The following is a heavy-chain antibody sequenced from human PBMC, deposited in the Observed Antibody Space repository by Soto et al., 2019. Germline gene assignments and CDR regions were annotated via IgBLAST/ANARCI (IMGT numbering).Heavy chain of an antibody. V-gene: IGHV6-1*01. CDR2: TFYRSKWYN. D-gene: IGHD2-21*02. CDR3: AGQHIVVVTALYYYYYGMDV. CDR1: GDSVSSNSAA. Sequence: SQTLSLTCAISGDSVSSNSAAWNWIRQSPSRGLEWLGRTFYRSKWYNDYAVSGKSRITINPDTSKNQFSLQLNSVTPEDTAVYYCAGQHIVVVTALYYYYYGMDVWGQGTTVTVSS. J-gene: IGHJ6*02.